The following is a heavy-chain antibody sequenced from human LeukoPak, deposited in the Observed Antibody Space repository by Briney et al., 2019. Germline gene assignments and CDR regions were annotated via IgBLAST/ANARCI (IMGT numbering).Heavy chain of an antibody. Sequence: GGSLRLSCAASGFTFSSYAMSWVRQAPGKGLEWVSAISGSGGSTYYADSVKGRFTISRDNSKNTLYLQMNSLRAEDTAAYYCEGLLMVYATDYWGQGTLVTVSS. CDR2: ISGSGGST. V-gene: IGHV3-23*01. CDR3: EGLLMVYATDY. CDR1: GFTFSSYA. J-gene: IGHJ4*02. D-gene: IGHD2-8*01.